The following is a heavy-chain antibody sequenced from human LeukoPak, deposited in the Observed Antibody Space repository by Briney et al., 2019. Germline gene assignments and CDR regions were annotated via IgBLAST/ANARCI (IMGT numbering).Heavy chain of an antibody. CDR2: ISSSSSYI. CDR1: GFTFRSFS. CDR3: ARDPCSGGSCYQGADY. V-gene: IGHV3-21*01. D-gene: IGHD2-15*01. J-gene: IGHJ4*02. Sequence: GGSLRLSCAASGFTFRSFSMNWFRKAPGKGLEWFPSISSSSSYIYYADSVKGRFTISRDNAKNSLYLQMNSLRAEDTAVYYCARDPCSGGSCYQGADYWGQGTLVTVSS.